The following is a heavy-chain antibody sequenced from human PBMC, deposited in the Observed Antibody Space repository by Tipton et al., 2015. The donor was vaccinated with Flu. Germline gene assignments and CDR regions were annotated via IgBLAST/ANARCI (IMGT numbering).Heavy chain of an antibody. CDR2: IDYRGVA. D-gene: IGHD4-11*01. J-gene: IGHJ3*02. Sequence: TLSLTCTVSGGSINSYYWSWIRQPPGKGLEWIGYIDYRGVATNNTSLKSRVTISVDTSKNQFSLKLSSVTAADTAVYYCARHGVTYINSKFYAFDIWGRGSMVSVSS. V-gene: IGHV4-59*08. CDR3: ARHGVTYINSKFYAFDI. CDR1: GGSINSYY.